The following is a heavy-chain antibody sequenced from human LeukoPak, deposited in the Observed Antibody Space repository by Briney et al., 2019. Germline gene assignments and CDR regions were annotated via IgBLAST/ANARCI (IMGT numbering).Heavy chain of an antibody. CDR2: IYSGGST. D-gene: IGHD5-12*01. J-gene: IGHJ4*02. CDR1: GFTVKNNY. V-gene: IGHV3-66*01. CDR3: ARSLVSGYDYYFDY. Sequence: GGSLRLSCGASGFTVKNNYMNWVRQAPGKGLEWVSVIYSGGSTYYADSVKGRFTISRDNSKNTLYLQMNSLRAEDTAVYYCARSLVSGYDYYFDYWGQGTLVTVSS.